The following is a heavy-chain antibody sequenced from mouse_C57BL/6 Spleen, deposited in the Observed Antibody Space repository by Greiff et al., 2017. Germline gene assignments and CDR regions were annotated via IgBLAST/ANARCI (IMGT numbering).Heavy chain of an antibody. CDR2: IYPSDSET. J-gene: IGHJ3*01. Sequence: VQLQQPGAELVRPGSSVKLSCKASGYTFTSYWMDWVKQRPGQGLEWIGNIYPSDSETHYNQKFKDKATLTVDKSSSTAYMQLSSLTSEDSAVYYCARSTQLAWFAYWGQGTLVTVSA. D-gene: IGHD2-12*01. CDR3: ARSTQLAWFAY. CDR1: GYTFTSYW. V-gene: IGHV1-61*01.